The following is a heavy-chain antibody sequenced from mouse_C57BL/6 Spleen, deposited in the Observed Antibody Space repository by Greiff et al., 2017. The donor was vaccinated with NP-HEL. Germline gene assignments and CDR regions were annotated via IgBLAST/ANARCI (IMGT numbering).Heavy chain of an antibody. D-gene: IGHD1-1*01. J-gene: IGHJ1*03. V-gene: IGHV3-6*01. Sequence: EVKLVESGPGLVKPSQSLSLTCSVTGYSITSGYYWNWIRQFPGNKLEWMGYISYDGSNNYNPSLKNRISITRDTSKNQFFLKLNSVTTEDTATYYGARDTVVAPSYWYFDVWGTGTTVTVSS. CDR1: GYSITSGYY. CDR3: ARDTVVAPSYWYFDV. CDR2: ISYDGSN.